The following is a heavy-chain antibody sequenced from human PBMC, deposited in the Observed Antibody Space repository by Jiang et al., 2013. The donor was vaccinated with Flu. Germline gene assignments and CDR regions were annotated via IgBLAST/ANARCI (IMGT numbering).Heavy chain of an antibody. V-gene: IGHV4-59*01. CDR3: ARALAVAGTVVFDY. CDR2: IYYSGST. CDR1: GGSISSYY. J-gene: IGHJ4*02. Sequence: GSGLVKPSETLSLTCTVSGGSISSYYWSWIRQPPGKGLEWIGYIYYSGSTNYNPSLKSRVTISVDTSKNQFSLKLSSVTAADTAVYYCARALAVAGTVVFDYWGQGTLVTVSS. D-gene: IGHD6-19*01.